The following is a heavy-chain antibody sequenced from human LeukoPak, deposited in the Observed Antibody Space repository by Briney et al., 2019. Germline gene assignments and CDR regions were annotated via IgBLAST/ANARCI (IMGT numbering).Heavy chain of an antibody. Sequence: TGGSLRLSCAASGFIFSSYWMTWVRQAPGKGPAWVATINRDGGEKYYVDSVKGRFTISRDNSKNTLYLQMNSLRAEDTAVYYCAKSPILWPRIQLWPVSYFDYWGQGTLVTVSS. CDR2: INRDGGEK. CDR1: GFIFSSYW. V-gene: IGHV3-7*03. J-gene: IGHJ4*02. CDR3: AKSPILWPRIQLWPVSYFDY. D-gene: IGHD5-18*01.